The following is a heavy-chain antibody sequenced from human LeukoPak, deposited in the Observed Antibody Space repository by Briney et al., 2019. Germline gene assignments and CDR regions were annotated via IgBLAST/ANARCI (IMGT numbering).Heavy chain of an antibody. V-gene: IGHV4-38-2*02. CDR1: SYSISSAYY. D-gene: IGHD3-3*02. Sequence: SETLSLTCTVSSYSISSAYYWGWIRPPPGKGLEWIGTIYHSGSTYNNPSLKSRATISVDTSRNQFSLKLSSVTAADTAVYYCARVSLGYYYCNMDVWGKGTTVTVSS. CDR3: ARVSLGYYYCNMDV. CDR2: IYHSGST. J-gene: IGHJ6*03.